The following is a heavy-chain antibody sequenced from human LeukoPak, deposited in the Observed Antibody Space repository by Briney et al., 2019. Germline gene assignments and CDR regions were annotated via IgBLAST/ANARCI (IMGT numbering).Heavy chain of an antibody. V-gene: IGHV3-7*01. CDR1: GFTFSSYW. CDR3: ARDTYYYDSSGYYWGGYYGMDV. CDR2: IKQDGSEK. J-gene: IGHJ6*02. D-gene: IGHD3-22*01. Sequence: GGSPRLSCAASGFTFSSYWMSWVRQAPGKGLEWVANIKQDGSEKYYVDSVKGRFTISRDNAKNSLYLQMNSLRAEDTAVYYCARDTYYYDSSGYYWGGYYGMDVWGQGTTVTVSS.